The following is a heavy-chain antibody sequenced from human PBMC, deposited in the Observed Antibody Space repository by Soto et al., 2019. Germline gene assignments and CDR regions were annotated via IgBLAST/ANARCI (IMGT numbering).Heavy chain of an antibody. CDR3: GKAQVAQDY. CDR2: ISGSGGST. V-gene: IGHV3-23*01. D-gene: IGHD2-15*01. J-gene: IGHJ4*02. CDR1: GFTFSSYA. Sequence: EVQLLESGGGLVQPGGSLRLSCAASGFTFSSYAMSWVRQAPGKGLEWVSAISGSGGSTYYADSVKGRFTISRDNSKYRLYLQMTSLRAEDTAVYYCGKAQVAQDYWGQGTLVTVSS.